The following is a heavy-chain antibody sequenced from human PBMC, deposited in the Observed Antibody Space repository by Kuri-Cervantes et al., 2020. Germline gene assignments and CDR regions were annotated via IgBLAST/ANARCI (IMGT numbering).Heavy chain of an antibody. V-gene: IGHV4-38-2*02. CDR1: GYSISSGYY. CDR3: ARGSLERAY. Sequence: GSLRLSCTVSGYSISSGYYWGWIRQPPGKGLEWIGEINHSGSTNYNPSLKSRVTISVDTSKDQFSLKVSSVTAADTAVYYCARGSLERAYWGQGTLVTVSS. D-gene: IGHD1-1*01. J-gene: IGHJ4*02. CDR2: INHSGST.